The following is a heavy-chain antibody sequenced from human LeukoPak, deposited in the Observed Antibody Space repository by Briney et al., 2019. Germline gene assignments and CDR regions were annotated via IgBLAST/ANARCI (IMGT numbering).Heavy chain of an antibody. Sequence: GASVKVSCKTSGYTFTGYFMHWVRQAPGQGLEWMGWINPNSGGTNYAQKFQGRVTMTRDTSISTAYMELSRLRSDDTAVYYCARGMTWNYSYGSYYYYMDVWGKGITVTVSS. J-gene: IGHJ6*03. CDR2: INPNSGGT. CDR3: ARGMTWNYSYGSYYYYMDV. CDR1: GYTFTGYF. V-gene: IGHV1-2*02. D-gene: IGHD5-18*01.